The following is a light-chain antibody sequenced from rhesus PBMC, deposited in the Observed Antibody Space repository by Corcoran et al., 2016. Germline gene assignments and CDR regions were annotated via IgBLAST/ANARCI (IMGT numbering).Light chain of an antibody. CDR2: EVS. CDR1: SSDIGGYNY. Sequence: QAALTQPRSVSGSPGHSVTISCTGTSSDIGGYNYVSWYQQHPGTAPKLMIYEVSKRPSGVSDRFSGSKSGNTASLPISGLQAEDDADYYCSSYAGSNTYIFGAGTRLTVL. V-gene: IGLV2-32*02. CDR3: SSYAGSNTYI. J-gene: IGLJ1*01.